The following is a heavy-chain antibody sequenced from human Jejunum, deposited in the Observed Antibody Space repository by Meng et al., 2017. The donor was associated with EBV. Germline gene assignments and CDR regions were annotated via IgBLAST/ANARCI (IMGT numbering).Heavy chain of an antibody. Sequence: QVQLQQWGAGLLQPSXXXXPTXXSYGASFSDYYWTWIRQPPGKGLEWIGEVDHGGRTKYNPSLTSRVTISLDTSSNQFSLKLNSVTAADTALYYCARYGKCSGNSFYCFDPWGQGTLVTVSS. J-gene: IGHJ5*02. CDR3: ARYGKCSGNSFYCFDP. D-gene: IGHD4-23*01. CDR1: GASFSDYY. V-gene: IGHV4-34*01. CDR2: VDHGGRT.